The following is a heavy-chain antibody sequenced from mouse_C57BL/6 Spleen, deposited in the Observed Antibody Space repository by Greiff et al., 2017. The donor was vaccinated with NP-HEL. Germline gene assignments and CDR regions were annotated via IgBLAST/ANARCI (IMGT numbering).Heavy chain of an antibody. CDR3: ARSGWDDAY. CDR2: INPNNGGT. Sequence: EVQLQQSGPELVKPGASVKISCKASGYTFTDYYMNWVKQSHGKSLEWIGDINPNNGGTSYNQKFKGKATLTVDKSSSTAYMELRSLTSEDSAVYYCARSGWDDAYWGQGTLVTVSA. V-gene: IGHV1-26*01. CDR1: GYTFTDYY. D-gene: IGHD4-1*01. J-gene: IGHJ3*01.